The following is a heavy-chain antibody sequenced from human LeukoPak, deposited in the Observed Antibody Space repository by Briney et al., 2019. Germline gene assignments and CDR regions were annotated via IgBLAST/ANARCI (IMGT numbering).Heavy chain of an antibody. Sequence: GGSLRLSCAASGFAFSSYWMHWVRQPPGKGLLWVSRITSDGSITRYADSVKGRFTISRDNAKNTLYLQMNSLRAEDTAAYYCATDKGAAPEERADYWGQGTLVTVSS. CDR1: GFAFSSYW. V-gene: IGHV3-74*01. CDR3: ATDKGAAPEERADY. D-gene: IGHD1-1*01. CDR2: ITSDGSIT. J-gene: IGHJ4*02.